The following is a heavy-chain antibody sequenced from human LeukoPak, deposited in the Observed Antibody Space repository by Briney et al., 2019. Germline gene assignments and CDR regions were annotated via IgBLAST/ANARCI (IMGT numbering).Heavy chain of an antibody. Sequence: ASVKVSCKASGYTFTSYDINWVRQATGQGLEWMGWMNPNSGNTGYAQKFQARVTMTRNTSISTAYMDLSSLRSEDTAMYYCARGWYYYDRTGYYSPAFDIWGRGTMVIVSS. D-gene: IGHD3-22*01. CDR2: MNPNSGNT. CDR3: ARGWYYYDRTGYYSPAFDI. V-gene: IGHV1-8*01. CDR1: GYTFTSYD. J-gene: IGHJ3*02.